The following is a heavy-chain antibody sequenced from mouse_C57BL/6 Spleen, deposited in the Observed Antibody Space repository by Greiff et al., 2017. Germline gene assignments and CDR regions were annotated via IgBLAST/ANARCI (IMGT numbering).Heavy chain of an antibody. CDR1: GYTFTSYW. D-gene: IGHD2-10*01. CDR3: ARSSLLLYYFDY. J-gene: IGHJ2*01. Sequence: QVQLQQPGAELVKPGASVKMSCKASGYTFTSYWITWVKQRPGQGLEWIGDIYPGSGSTNYNEKFKSKATLTVDTSSSAAYMQLSSLTSEDSAVYYCARSSLLLYYFDYWGQGTTLTVSS. CDR2: IYPGSGST. V-gene: IGHV1-55*01.